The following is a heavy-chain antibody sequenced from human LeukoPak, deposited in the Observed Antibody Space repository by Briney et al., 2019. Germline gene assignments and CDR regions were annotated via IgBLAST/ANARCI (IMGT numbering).Heavy chain of an antibody. D-gene: IGHD5-18*01. CDR1: GFAFSSYA. Sequence: GGSLRLSCAASGFAFSSYAMSWVRQAPGKGLEWVSSIISSGGVTYYADSVKGRFTISRDNSKDTVYLQMDSLRAEDSAVYYCAKNGGYSYGLYYFDYWGQGTLVTVSS. CDR2: IISSGGVT. J-gene: IGHJ4*02. V-gene: IGHV3-23*01. CDR3: AKNGGYSYGLYYFDY.